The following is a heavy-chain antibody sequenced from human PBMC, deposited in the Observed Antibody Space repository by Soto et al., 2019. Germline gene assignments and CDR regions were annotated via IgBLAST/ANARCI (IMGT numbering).Heavy chain of an antibody. J-gene: IGHJ4*02. D-gene: IGHD4-17*01. V-gene: IGHV4-30-4*01. CDR2: ISYSGTT. CDR1: GGSIRSGNYY. Sequence: QVQLQESGPGLVKPSQTLSLTCTVSGGSIRSGNYYWIWIRKPPGKSLEWIGFISYSGTTHYSASLRGRVSISVDTSKNQFPLDLSSVTAADTAVYYCATMGTPVTGLYYFDCWGQGTLVTVSS. CDR3: ATMGTPVTGLYYFDC.